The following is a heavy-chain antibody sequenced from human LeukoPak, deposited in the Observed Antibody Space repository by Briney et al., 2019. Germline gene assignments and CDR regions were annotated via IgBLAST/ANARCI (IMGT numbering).Heavy chain of an antibody. CDR1: GGSISGYY. Sequence: SETLSLTCSVSGGSISGYYWSWIRQPPGKGLEWIGYIYYSGSTNYNPSLKSRVTISLDTSKNQFSLKLSSVTEADTRVYCCSRACEGYCSGSSCFDYWGQGTLVTVSS. CDR2: IYYSGST. D-gene: IGHD2-15*01. J-gene: IGHJ4*02. CDR3: SRACEGYCSGSSCFDY. V-gene: IGHV4-59*01.